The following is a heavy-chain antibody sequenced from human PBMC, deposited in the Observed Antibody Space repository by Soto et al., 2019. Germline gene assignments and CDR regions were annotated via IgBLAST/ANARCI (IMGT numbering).Heavy chain of an antibody. Sequence: VGSLRLSCAASGVTCISYGMHWVRQAPGKGLEWVAVIWYDGSNKYYTDSVKGRFTISRDNSKNTLYLQMNSLRAEDTAVYYCAKPITMVRALPDYWGQGTLVTVSS. CDR1: GVTCISYG. CDR3: AKPITMVRALPDY. CDR2: IWYDGSNK. V-gene: IGHV3-33*06. J-gene: IGHJ4*02. D-gene: IGHD3-10*01.